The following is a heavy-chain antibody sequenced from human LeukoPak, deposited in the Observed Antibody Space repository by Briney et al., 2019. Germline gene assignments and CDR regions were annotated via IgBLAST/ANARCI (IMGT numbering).Heavy chain of an antibody. V-gene: IGHV3-9*01. D-gene: IGHD6-19*01. Sequence: PGGSLRLTCAASGFTFDDYAMHWVRQAPGKGLEWVSGISWNSGSIGYADSAKGRSTISRDNAKNSLYLQMNSLRAEDTALYYCAKDMGSGWLAELDYWGQGTLVTVSS. CDR3: AKDMGSGWLAELDY. CDR2: ISWNSGSI. CDR1: GFTFDDYA. J-gene: IGHJ4*02.